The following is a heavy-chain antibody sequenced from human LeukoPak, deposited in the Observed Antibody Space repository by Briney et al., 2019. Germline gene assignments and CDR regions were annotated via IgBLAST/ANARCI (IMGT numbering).Heavy chain of an antibody. Sequence: GGSLRLSCTASGFTFSNYAMNWVRQAPGKGLEWVSAISGSSSTFYTDSVKGRFTISRDNTKNTLYLQMDSLRAEDTAIYYCAKAICYYGCFYWGQGTQVTVSS. CDR1: GFTFSNYA. CDR3: AKAICYYGCFY. D-gene: IGHD2-8*01. V-gene: IGHV3-23*01. J-gene: IGHJ4*02. CDR2: ISGSSST.